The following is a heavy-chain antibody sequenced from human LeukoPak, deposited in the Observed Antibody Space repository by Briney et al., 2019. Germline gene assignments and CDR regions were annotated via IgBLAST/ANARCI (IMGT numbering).Heavy chain of an antibody. J-gene: IGHJ6*02. CDR2: TSTRSTYI. CDR3: ARVPGPRIAYYNMDV. D-gene: IGHD2-21*01. CDR1: GFTFSSYD. Sequence: GGSLRLSCAGSGFTFSSYDMNWVRQAPGKGLEWFSYTSTRSTYIYYTDSVKGRFTISRDNAESSLYLQMNSLRAEDTAVYYCARVPGPRIAYYNMDVWGQGTTVTVSS. V-gene: IGHV3-21*01.